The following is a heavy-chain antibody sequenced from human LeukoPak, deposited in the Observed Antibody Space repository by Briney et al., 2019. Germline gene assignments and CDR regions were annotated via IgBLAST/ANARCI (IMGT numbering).Heavy chain of an antibody. CDR2: ISAYNGNT. D-gene: IGHD3-9*01. V-gene: IGHV1-18*01. CDR1: GYTFTSYA. CDR3: ARTPDILTDPLDY. Sequence: ASVKVSCKASGYTFTSYAMHWVRQAPGQRLEWMGWISAYNGNTNYAQKLQGRVTMTTDTSTSTAYMELRSLRSDDTAVYYCARTPDILTDPLDYWGQGTLVTVSS. J-gene: IGHJ4*02.